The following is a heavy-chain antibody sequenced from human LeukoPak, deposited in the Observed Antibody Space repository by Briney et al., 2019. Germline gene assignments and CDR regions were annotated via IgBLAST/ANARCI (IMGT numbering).Heavy chain of an antibody. Sequence: PGRSLRLSCAPSGFTFSSYAMHWVRQAPGKGLEWVAVIWFDGSNKYYADSVKGRFTISRDNPKNTLYLQMNSLTAEDTAVYYCERDSLARSSYLDYWGQGTLVTVSS. CDR3: ERDSLARSSYLDY. J-gene: IGHJ4*02. CDR1: GFTFSSYA. D-gene: IGHD6-6*01. CDR2: IWFDGSNK. V-gene: IGHV3-33*01.